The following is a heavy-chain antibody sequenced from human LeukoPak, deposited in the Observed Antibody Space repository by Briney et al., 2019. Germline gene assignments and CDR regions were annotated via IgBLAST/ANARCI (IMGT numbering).Heavy chain of an antibody. V-gene: IGHV4-4*07. J-gene: IGHJ4*02. Sequence: SETLSLTCTVSGGSVSNYYWSWTRQSAGKGLEWIGRISISDGTNFNPSLKSRVSMSVDASRNQFSLKLTSVTAADTAVYYCARLRRHSSDWYADDYWGQGTLVTVSS. D-gene: IGHD6-19*01. CDR2: ISISDGT. CDR1: GGSVSNYY. CDR3: ARLRRHSSDWYADDY.